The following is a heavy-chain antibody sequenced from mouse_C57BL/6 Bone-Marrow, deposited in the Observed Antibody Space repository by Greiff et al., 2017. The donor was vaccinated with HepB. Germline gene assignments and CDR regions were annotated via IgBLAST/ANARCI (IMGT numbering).Heavy chain of an antibody. Sequence: VHVKQSGPELVKPGDSVTISCKASGYSFTGYFMNWVLQSHGKSLEWIGRINPYNGDNFSNQKFKGKATLTVDKSSRTAHMELRSLTSEDSAVYYCARREYDYDGTSFDYWGQGTSLTVSS. V-gene: IGHV1-20*01. CDR1: GYSFTGYF. J-gene: IGHJ2*02. D-gene: IGHD2-4*01. CDR3: ARREYDYDGTSFDY. CDR2: INPYNGDN.